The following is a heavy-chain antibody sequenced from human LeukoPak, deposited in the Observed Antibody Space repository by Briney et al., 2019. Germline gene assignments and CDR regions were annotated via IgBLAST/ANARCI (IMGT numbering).Heavy chain of an antibody. CDR3: ARGEASGYDYYMDV. D-gene: IGHD3-3*01. J-gene: IGHJ6*03. CDR1: GFTFSDYN. V-gene: IGHV3-11*01. CDR2: ISRSGSTK. Sequence: PGGSLRLSCAASGFTFSDYNMRWIRQAPGKGLEWVSSISRSGSTKYYADSVKGRFTISRDNAKNSLFLQMNSLRAEDTAVYYCARGEASGYDYYMDVWGKGTTVTISS.